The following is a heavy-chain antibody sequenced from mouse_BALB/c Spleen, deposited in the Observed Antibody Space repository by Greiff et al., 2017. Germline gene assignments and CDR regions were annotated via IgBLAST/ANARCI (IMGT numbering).Heavy chain of an antibody. D-gene: IGHD2-14*01. Sequence: QVQLQQSGAELVRPGTSVKISCKASGYTFTNYWLGWVKQRPGHGLEWIGDIYPGGGYTNYNEKFKGKATLTADTSSSTAYMQLSSLTSEDSAVYFCARSGDYRYGDYWGQGTTLTVSS. V-gene: IGHV1-63*02. CDR2: IYPGGGYT. CDR3: ARSGDYRYGDY. CDR1: GYTFTNYW. J-gene: IGHJ2*01.